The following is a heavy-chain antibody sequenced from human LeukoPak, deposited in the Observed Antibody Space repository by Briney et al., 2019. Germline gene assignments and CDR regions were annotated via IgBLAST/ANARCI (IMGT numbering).Heavy chain of an antibody. V-gene: IGHV3-7*01. Sequence: GGSLRLSCAASGFTFSSYWMSWVRQAPGKGLEWVANIKQDGSEKYYVDSVKGRFTISRDNAKNSLYLQMNSLRAEDTAVYYCARDTGGSSSWYTGGAFDIWGQGTMVTVSS. CDR2: IKQDGSEK. J-gene: IGHJ3*02. CDR3: ARDTGGSSSWYTGGAFDI. CDR1: GFTFSSYW. D-gene: IGHD6-13*01.